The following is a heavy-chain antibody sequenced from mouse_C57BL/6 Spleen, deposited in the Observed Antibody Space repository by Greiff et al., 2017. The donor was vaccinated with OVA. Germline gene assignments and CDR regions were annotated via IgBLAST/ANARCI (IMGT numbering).Heavy chain of an antibody. CDR2: IYPGDGDT. V-gene: IGHV1-82*01. CDR3: ARSGIIYTQYYFDY. J-gene: IGHJ2*01. D-gene: IGHD2-1*01. CDR1: GYAFSSSW. Sequence: QVQLKESGPELVKPGASVKISCKASGYAFSSSWMNWVKQRPGKGLEWIGRIYPGDGDTNYNGKFKGKATLTADKSSSTSYMQLSSLTSEDSAVYFCARSGIIYTQYYFDYWGQGTTLTVSS.